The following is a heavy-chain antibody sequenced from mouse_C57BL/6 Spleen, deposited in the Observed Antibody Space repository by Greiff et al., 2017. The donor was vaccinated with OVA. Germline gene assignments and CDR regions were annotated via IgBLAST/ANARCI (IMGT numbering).Heavy chain of an antibody. CDR3: ARHGEGIYYGLMDY. V-gene: IGHV2-6-1*01. J-gene: IGHJ4*01. CDR2: IWSDGST. D-gene: IGHD2-1*01. CDR1: GFSLTSYG. Sequence: QVQLQQSGPGLVAPSQSLSITCTVSGFSLTSYGVHWVRQPPGKGLEWLVVIWSDGSTTYNSALKSRLSISKDNSKSQVFLKMNSLQTDDTAMYYGARHGEGIYYGLMDYWGQGTSVTVSS.